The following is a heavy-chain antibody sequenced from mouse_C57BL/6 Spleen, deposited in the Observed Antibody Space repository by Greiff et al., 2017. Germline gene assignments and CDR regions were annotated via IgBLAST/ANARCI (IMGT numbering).Heavy chain of an antibody. Sequence: QVQLQQPGAELVRPGSSVKLSCKASGYTFTSYWMDWVKQRPGQGLEWIGNIYPSDSETHYNQKFKDKATLTVDKSSSTAYIQLSSRTSEDSAVYYCARDRYAMDDWGQGTSVTVSS. V-gene: IGHV1-61*01. CDR2: IYPSDSET. J-gene: IGHJ4*01. CDR1: GYTFTSYW. CDR3: ARDRYAMDD.